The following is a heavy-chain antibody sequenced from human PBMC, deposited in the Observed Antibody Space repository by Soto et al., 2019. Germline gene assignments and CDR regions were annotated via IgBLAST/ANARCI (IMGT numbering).Heavy chain of an antibody. V-gene: IGHV2-5*02. CDR2: IYWDDDK. Sequence: QITLKESGPTLVKPTQTLTLTCTFSGFSLSTSGVGVGWIRQPPGKALEWLALIYWDDDKRYSPSLKSRLTITKHTSKNQVVLTMTNMDPVDTATYYCAHRLGEEPLGYCSGGSCYGRNWFDPWGQGTLVTVSS. CDR3: AHRLGEEPLGYCSGGSCYGRNWFDP. D-gene: IGHD2-15*01. J-gene: IGHJ5*02. CDR1: GFSLSTSGVG.